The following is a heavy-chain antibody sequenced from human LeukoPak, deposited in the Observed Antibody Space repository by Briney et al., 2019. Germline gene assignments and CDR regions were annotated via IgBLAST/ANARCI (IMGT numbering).Heavy chain of an antibody. D-gene: IGHD3-3*01. CDR3: ARSGREFWSGYYTVGYMDV. V-gene: IGHV1-46*01. CDR1: GYTFTSYY. J-gene: IGHJ6*03. Sequence: ASVKVSCKASGYTFTSYYMHWVRQAPGQGLEWMGIINPSGGSTSYAQKFQGRVTMTTDTSTSTAYMELRGLRSDDTAVYYCARSGREFWSGYYTVGYMDVWGKGTTVTVSS. CDR2: INPSGGST.